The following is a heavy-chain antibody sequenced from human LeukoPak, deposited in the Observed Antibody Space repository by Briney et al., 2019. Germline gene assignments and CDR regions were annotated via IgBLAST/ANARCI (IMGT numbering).Heavy chain of an antibody. J-gene: IGHJ3*02. V-gene: IGHV3-33*01. CDR1: GFTFSSYG. D-gene: IGHD6-13*01. CDR3: ARETPTSSSWFNDAFDI. CDR2: IWYDGSNK. Sequence: GGSLRLSCAASGFTFSSYGMHWVRQAPGKGLEWVAVIWYDGSNKYYADSVKGRFTISRDNSKNTLYLQMNSLRAEDTAVYYCARETPTSSSWFNDAFDIWGQGTMVTVSS.